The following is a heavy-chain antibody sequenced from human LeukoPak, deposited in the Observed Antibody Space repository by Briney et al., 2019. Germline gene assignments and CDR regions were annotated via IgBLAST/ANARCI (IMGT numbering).Heavy chain of an antibody. CDR2: FDPEDGET. D-gene: IGHD3-10*01. Sequence: ASVKVSCKVSGYTLTELSMHWVRQAPGKGLEWMGGFDPEDGETIYAQKFQGRVTMTEDTSTDTAYMELSSLRSEDTAVYYCARLVLLWFGELLNYYYYGMDVWGQGTTVTVSS. J-gene: IGHJ6*02. CDR1: GYTLTELS. CDR3: ARLVLLWFGELLNYYYYGMDV. V-gene: IGHV1-24*01.